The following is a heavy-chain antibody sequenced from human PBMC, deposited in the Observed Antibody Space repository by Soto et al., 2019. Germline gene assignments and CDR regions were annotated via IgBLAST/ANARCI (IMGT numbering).Heavy chain of an antibody. CDR1: GFSFNRFN. CDR3: PREPDSGDDLDFDS. Sequence: EVQLVESGGGVVQSGGSLRLSCAASGFSFNRFNMNWVRQAPGKGLEWVSYISGSSTTIYYADSVKGRFTISRDNVKNSLYLQMSRLRVEDTSVYYGPREPDSGDDLDFDSWGQGTLFTVSS. CDR2: ISGSSTTI. V-gene: IGHV3-48*01. J-gene: IGHJ4*02. D-gene: IGHD5-12*01.